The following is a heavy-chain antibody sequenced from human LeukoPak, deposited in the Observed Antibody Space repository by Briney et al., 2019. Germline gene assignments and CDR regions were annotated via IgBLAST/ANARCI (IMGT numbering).Heavy chain of an antibody. D-gene: IGHD6-19*01. CDR1: GGSISSISYY. CDR2: IYYSGST. V-gene: IGHV4-39*01. J-gene: IGHJ4*02. Sequence: PSETLSLTRTVSGGSISSISYYWGWIRPPPGKGLEWIGSIYYSGSTYYNPSLNSRATISVDTSNNQFSLKLHSVTAADTAFYYCARRLVSSGWYPEYYFDQWGQGTLVTLFS. CDR3: ARRLVSSGWYPEYYFDQ.